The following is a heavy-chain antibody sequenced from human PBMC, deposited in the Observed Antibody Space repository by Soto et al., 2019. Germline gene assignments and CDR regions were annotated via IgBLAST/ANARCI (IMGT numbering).Heavy chain of an antibody. CDR2: IKKDGSEQ. CDR3: SRENWVKDF. Sequence: EVQLVESGGGLVQPGGSLRLSCAASGFTFTAYYMTWVRQAPGKGLEWVASIKKDGSEQYYVDSVKGRFTISRDNAKNSLYLQMNSLRAGDTALYYCSRENWVKDFWGQGTLVTVSS. J-gene: IGHJ4*02. D-gene: IGHD3-16*01. CDR1: GFTFTAYY. V-gene: IGHV3-7*03.